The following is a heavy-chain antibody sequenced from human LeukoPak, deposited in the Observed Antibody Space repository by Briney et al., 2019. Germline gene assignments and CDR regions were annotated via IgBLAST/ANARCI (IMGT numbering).Heavy chain of an antibody. CDR1: GGSINGLF. Sequence: PSETLALTCRGSGGSINGLFWSWIRQPAGKGLEWIGRMSETGHIDYNPSLSSRVTMSVDTSRNQFSLRLRSVGAADTAIYYCARSARVEPGSGYYFDSWGRGTLVTVSS. D-gene: IGHD2-15*01. J-gene: IGHJ4*02. CDR2: MSETGHI. V-gene: IGHV4-4*07. CDR3: ARSARVEPGSGYYFDS.